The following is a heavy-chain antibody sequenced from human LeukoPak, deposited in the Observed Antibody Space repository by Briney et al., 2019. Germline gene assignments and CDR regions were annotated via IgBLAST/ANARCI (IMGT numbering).Heavy chain of an antibody. D-gene: IGHD5-18*01. CDR3: ARGYGTFDF. V-gene: IGHV4-30-2*01. Sequence: SETLSLTCSVSGDSMTSGSYYWGWVRQPPGKGLEWMGYIYHSGSTYYNPSLKSRVTMSVDRSKNHFSLKLNSVTAADTAVYYCARGYGTFDFWGQGILVTVSS. CDR2: IYHSGST. J-gene: IGHJ4*02. CDR1: GDSMTSGSYY.